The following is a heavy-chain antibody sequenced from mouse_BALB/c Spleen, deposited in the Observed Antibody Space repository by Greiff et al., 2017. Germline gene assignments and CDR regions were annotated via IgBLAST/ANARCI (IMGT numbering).Heavy chain of an antibody. CDR3: ARSGIYYGSSDY. CDR1: GFTFSSFG. Sequence: EVQLQESGGGLVQPGGSRKLSCAASGFTFSSFGMHWVRQAPEKGLEWVAYISSGSSTIYYADTVKGRFTISRDNPKNTLFLQMTSLRSEDTAMYYCARSGIYYGSSDYWGQGTTLTVSS. CDR2: ISSGSSTI. V-gene: IGHV5-17*02. J-gene: IGHJ2*01. D-gene: IGHD1-1*01.